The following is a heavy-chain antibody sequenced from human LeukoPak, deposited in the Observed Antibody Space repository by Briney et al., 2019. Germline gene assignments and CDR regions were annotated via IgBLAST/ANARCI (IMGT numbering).Heavy chain of an antibody. V-gene: IGHV4-34*01. CDR1: GGSFSGYY. J-gene: IGHJ4*02. CDR3: ARVLGPFDY. Sequence: SETLSLTCAVYGGSFSGYYWSWIRQPPGKGLEWIGEINHSGSTNYNPSLKSRVTISVDTSKNQFSLRLNSVTAADTAVYYCARVLGPFDYWGQGTLVTVSS. CDR2: INHSGST. D-gene: IGHD3/OR15-3a*01.